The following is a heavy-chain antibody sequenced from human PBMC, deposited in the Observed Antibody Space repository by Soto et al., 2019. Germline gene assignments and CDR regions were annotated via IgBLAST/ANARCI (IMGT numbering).Heavy chain of an antibody. CDR3: ARGRYGDY. V-gene: IGHV1-18*01. CDR1: GYTFTSYG. CDR2: ISAHNGNT. J-gene: IGHJ4*02. Sequence: QVHLVQSGAEVKKPGASVKVSCKGSGYTFTSYGITWVRQAPGQGLEWMGWISAHNGNTDYAQKPQGRVTGTRDTSTGTAYMELRSLRSDDTAVYYCARGRYGDYWGQGALVTVSS. D-gene: IGHD1-1*01.